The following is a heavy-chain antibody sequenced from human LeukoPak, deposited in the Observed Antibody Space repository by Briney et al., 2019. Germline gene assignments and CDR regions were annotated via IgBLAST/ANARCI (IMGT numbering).Heavy chain of an antibody. Sequence: ASVKVSCKASGYTFTSYDISWVRQAPGQGLEWMGWISAYNGNTNYAQKLQGRVTMTTDTSTSTAYMELRSLRSDDTAVYYCARAGERYSSSSLDYWGQGTLVTVSS. CDR2: ISAYNGNT. CDR1: GYTFTSYD. D-gene: IGHD6-6*01. J-gene: IGHJ4*02. CDR3: ARAGERYSSSSLDY. V-gene: IGHV1-18*01.